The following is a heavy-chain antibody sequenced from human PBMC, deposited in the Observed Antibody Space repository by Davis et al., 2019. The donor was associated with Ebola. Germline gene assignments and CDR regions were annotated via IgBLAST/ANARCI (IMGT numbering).Heavy chain of an antibody. D-gene: IGHD6-13*01. CDR1: GFTVSSNY. V-gene: IGHV3-66*04. J-gene: IGHJ4*02. Sequence: PGGSLRLSCAASGFTVSSNYMSWVRQASGKGLEWVSVIYSGGSTYYADSVKGRFTISRDNSKNTLYLQMNSLRVEDTAVYYCARPRVAAAGIDHWGQGTLVTVSS. CDR2: IYSGGST. CDR3: ARPRVAAAGIDH.